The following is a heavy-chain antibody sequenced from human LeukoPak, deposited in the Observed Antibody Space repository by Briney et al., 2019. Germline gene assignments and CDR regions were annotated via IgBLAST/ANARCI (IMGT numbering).Heavy chain of an antibody. CDR1: GYSISSGYY. Sequence: SETLSLTCTVSGYSISSGYYWGWIRQPPGKGLEWIGRIYHSGSTYYNPSLRSRVTISVDTSKNQFSLKLSSVTAADTAVYYCARAPGGATHAFDIWGQGTMVTVSS. V-gene: IGHV4-38-2*02. CDR2: IYHSGST. D-gene: IGHD1-26*01. J-gene: IGHJ3*02. CDR3: ARAPGGATHAFDI.